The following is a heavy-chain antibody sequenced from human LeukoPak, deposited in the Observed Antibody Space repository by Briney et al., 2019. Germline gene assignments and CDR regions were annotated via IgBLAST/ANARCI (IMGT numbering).Heavy chain of an antibody. Sequence: ASVRVSCKASGYTFTGYYMHWVRQAPGQGLEWMGWINPNSGGTNYAQKFQGRVTMTRDTSISTAYMELSRLRSDDTAVYYCARGKGARYCTNGVCYTAGDYYFDYWGQGTLVTVSS. CDR3: ARGKGARYCTNGVCYTAGDYYFDY. CDR1: GYTFTGYY. D-gene: IGHD2-8*01. J-gene: IGHJ4*02. V-gene: IGHV1-2*02. CDR2: INPNSGGT.